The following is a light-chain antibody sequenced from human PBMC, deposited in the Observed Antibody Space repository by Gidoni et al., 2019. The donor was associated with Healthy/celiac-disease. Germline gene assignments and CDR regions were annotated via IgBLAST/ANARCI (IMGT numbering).Light chain of an antibody. CDR2: AAS. V-gene: IGKV1-9*01. CDR3: QQLNSYPRT. CDR1: QGISSY. J-gene: IGKJ1*01. Sequence: RVTITCWASQGISSYLAWYQQKPGKAPKLLIYAASTLQSGVPSRFSGRGSGTEFTLTISSLQPEDFATYYCQQLNSYPRTFGQGTKVEIK.